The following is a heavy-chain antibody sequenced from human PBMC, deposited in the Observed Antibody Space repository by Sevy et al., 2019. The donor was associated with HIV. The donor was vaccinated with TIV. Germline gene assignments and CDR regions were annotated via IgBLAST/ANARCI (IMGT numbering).Heavy chain of an antibody. CDR3: AKTREYYLDNSGYLDF. Sequence: ASVKVSCKVSGYTLTEFSTHWVRQAPGKGLEWMGRFDPENGETIYAQKFQGRVTLTEDTSTDTAYMELRSLKSEDTAVYYCAKTREYYLDNSGYLDFWGQGTLVTVSS. J-gene: IGHJ4*02. CDR1: GYTLTEFS. D-gene: IGHD3-22*01. CDR2: FDPENGET. V-gene: IGHV1-24*01.